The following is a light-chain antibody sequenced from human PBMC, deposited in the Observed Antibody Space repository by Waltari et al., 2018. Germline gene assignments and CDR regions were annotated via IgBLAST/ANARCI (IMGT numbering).Light chain of an antibody. V-gene: IGKV1-5*03. J-gene: IGKJ1*01. CDR2: LAS. Sequence: DIQMTQSPSTLSASVGDRVIITCRASQSISNLLALYQQKPGQAPNLLIYLASRLQSGVPSRFSGSGSGTEFNLTISCLQPDDFATYYCQQYNTYSGWTFGQGTKVEIK. CDR3: QQYNTYSGWT. CDR1: QSISNL.